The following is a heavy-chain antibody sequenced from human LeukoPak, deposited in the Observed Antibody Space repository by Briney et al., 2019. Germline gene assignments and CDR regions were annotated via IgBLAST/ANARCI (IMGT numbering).Heavy chain of an antibody. J-gene: IGHJ5*02. CDR2: MSYDESNK. CDR1: GFTFSNYS. D-gene: IGHD1-26*01. V-gene: IGHV3-30-3*01. CDR3: ARDRGGGSFYNWFDP. Sequence: GGSLRLSCAASGFTFSNYSMHWVRQAPGKGLEWVAVMSYDESNKYYADSVKGRFTISRDNSKNTLYLQMNSLRAEDTAVYYCARDRGGGSFYNWFDPWGQGTLVTVSS.